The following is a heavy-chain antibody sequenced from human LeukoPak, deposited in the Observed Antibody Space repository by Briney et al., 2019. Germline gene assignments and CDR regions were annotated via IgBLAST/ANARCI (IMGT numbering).Heavy chain of an antibody. J-gene: IGHJ5*02. CDR2: IIPIFGTA. Sequence: GSSVKVSCKASGGTFSSYAISWVRQAPGQGLEWMGGIIPIFGTANYAQKFQGRVTITTDESTSTAYMELSSLRSEDTAVYYCAREGQDWGSWFDPWGQGTLVTVSS. CDR3: AREGQDWGSWFDP. V-gene: IGHV1-69*05. D-gene: IGHD7-27*01. CDR1: GGTFSSYA.